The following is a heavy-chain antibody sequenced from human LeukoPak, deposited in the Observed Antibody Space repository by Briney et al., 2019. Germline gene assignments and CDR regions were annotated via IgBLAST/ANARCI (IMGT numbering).Heavy chain of an antibody. D-gene: IGHD2-21*02. CDR3: ARCLTVVPDTVYWFVT. CDR1: GFTFTSSG. J-gene: IGHJ5*02. V-gene: IGHV1-18*01. Sequence: ASVKVSCKTSGFTFTSSGISWVRQAPGQGLEWMGWINAYNDNTDYAQKFQGRLTMTTDTSTSTAYMELRSLKSDDTAVYYCARCLTVVPDTVYWFVTWGQGTLVTVSS. CDR2: INAYNDNT.